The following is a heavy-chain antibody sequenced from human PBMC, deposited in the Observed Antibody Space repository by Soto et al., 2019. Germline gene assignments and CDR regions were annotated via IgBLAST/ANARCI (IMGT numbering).Heavy chain of an antibody. D-gene: IGHD6-19*01. CDR3: ARGGSSGCQVALDI. V-gene: IGHV4-34*01. CDR1: AGSFSHYY. Sequence: QVQQQPWGAGLLKPSETLSLTCTVYAGSFSHYYWNWIRQSPGKGLEWIGKIKHGGSSSYNPSLGSRVSISVDMSKNQCSLTLSSVTAADTAVYYCARGGSSGCQVALDIWCQGTMVPVSS. CDR2: IKHGGSS. J-gene: IGHJ3*02.